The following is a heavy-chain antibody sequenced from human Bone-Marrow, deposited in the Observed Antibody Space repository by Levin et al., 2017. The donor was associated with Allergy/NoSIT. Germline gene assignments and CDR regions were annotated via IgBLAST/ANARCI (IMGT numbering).Heavy chain of an antibody. V-gene: IGHV4-34*01. J-gene: IGHJ6*03. CDR2: INRGGST. Sequence: SETLSLTCAVSGASFSDYYWAWIRQPPGKGLEWIGEINRGGSTNYNPSLGSRIIISGDTSKNQFSLKLNSVTAADTAVYYCARLLHAYHNFWSAYSGNPTYYYMDVWGKGTTVTVSS. D-gene: IGHD3-3*01. CDR1: GASFSDYY. CDR3: ARLLHAYHNFWSAYSGNPTYYYMDV.